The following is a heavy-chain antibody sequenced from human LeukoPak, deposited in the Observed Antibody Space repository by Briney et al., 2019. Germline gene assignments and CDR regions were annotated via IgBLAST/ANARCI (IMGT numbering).Heavy chain of an antibody. J-gene: IGHJ6*03. Sequence: GESLKISCKGSGYSFTSYWIGWVRQMPGKGLEWMGIIYPGDSDTRYSPSFQGQVTISADKSISTAYLQWSSLKASDTAMYYCARLLPPWGQQGGSYYMDVWGKGTTVTVSS. D-gene: IGHD6-13*01. CDR2: IYPGDSDT. V-gene: IGHV5-51*01. CDR1: GYSFTSYW. CDR3: ARLLPPWGQQGGSYYMDV.